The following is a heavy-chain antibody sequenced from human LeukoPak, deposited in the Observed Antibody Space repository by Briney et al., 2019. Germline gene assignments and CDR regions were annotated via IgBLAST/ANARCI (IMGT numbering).Heavy chain of an antibody. CDR3: TPGYSSSWDNFDY. J-gene: IGHJ4*02. CDR2: IRSKANSYAT. V-gene: IGHV3-73*01. CDR1: GFTFSRSA. D-gene: IGHD6-13*01. Sequence: PGGSLRLSCAASGFTFSRSAMHWVRQASGKGLEWVGRIRSKANSYATAYAASVKGRFTISRDDSKNTAYLQMNSLKTEDTAVYYRTPGYSSSWDNFDYWGQGTLVTVSS.